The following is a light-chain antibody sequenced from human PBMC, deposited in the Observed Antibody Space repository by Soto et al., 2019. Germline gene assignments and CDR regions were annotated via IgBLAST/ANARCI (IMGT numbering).Light chain of an antibody. V-gene: IGKV1-27*01. J-gene: IGKJ1*01. CDR1: QGIKKY. Sequence: DIQMTQSPSSLSASLGDRVTITCRASQGIKKYVAWYQQKPGKVPKLLIYAASSLQSGVPSRFRGSGSGTDFTLTISSLQPEDVATYYCQKYDTVPWAFGQGTKVYIK. CDR2: AAS. CDR3: QKYDTVPWA.